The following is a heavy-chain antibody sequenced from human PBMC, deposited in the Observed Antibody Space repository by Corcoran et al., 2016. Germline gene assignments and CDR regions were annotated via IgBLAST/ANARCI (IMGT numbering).Heavy chain of an antibody. D-gene: IGHD2-21*02. Sequence: QVQLVESGGGVVQPGRSLRLSCAASGFTFSSYGMHWVRQAPGKGLEWVAVIWYDGSNKYYADSVKGRCTISRDNSKNTLYLQMTSLRAEDTAVSYCAREWGKGVVVTATPDYWGQGTLVTVSS. V-gene: IGHV3-33*01. CDR2: IWYDGSNK. CDR1: GFTFSSYG. CDR3: AREWGKGVVVTATPDY. J-gene: IGHJ4*02.